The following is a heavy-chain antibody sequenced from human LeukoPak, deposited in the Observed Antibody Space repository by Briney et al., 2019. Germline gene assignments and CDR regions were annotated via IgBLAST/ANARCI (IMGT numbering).Heavy chain of an antibody. CDR1: GGSISSYY. CDR3: ARIGGITYFDY. CDR2: IYYSGST. Sequence: SETLSLTCTVSGGSISSYYWSWIRQPPGKGLECIGYIYYSGSTNYNPSLKSRVTISVDTSKNQFSLKLSSVTAADTAVYYCARIGGITYFDYWGQGILVTVPS. V-gene: IGHV4-59*01. J-gene: IGHJ4*02. D-gene: IGHD3-16*01.